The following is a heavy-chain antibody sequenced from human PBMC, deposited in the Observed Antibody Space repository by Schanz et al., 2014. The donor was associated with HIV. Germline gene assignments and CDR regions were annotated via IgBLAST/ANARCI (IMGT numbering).Heavy chain of an antibody. V-gene: IGHV3-33*08. CDR3: ARSPDWAGTDAFEI. CDR2: IWYDGSYK. J-gene: IGHJ3*02. CDR1: GFMFSSYG. D-gene: IGHD6-19*01. Sequence: VQLLESGGGLVQPGGSLRLSCAASGFMFSSYGMSWVRQAPGKGLEWAAVIWYDGSYKYYADSVKGRFTISRDNPKNTLYLQMTSRRAEDTAIYYCARSPDWAGTDAFEIWGQGTMVTVSS.